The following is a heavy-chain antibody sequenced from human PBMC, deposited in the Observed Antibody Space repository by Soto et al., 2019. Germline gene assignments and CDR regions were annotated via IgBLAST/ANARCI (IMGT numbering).Heavy chain of an antibody. CDR1: GFTFSSYS. J-gene: IGHJ6*02. Sequence: GESLRLSCAASGFTFSSYSMNWVRQRQGKGLEWVSYISSTGSTIYYADSVKGRFTISRDNAKNSLYLQMNSLRDEYTAVYFCARAGIASAGQYYYGMDVWGQGTTVTVSS. CDR3: ARAGIASAGQYYYGMDV. D-gene: IGHD6-13*01. V-gene: IGHV3-48*02. CDR2: ISSTGSTI.